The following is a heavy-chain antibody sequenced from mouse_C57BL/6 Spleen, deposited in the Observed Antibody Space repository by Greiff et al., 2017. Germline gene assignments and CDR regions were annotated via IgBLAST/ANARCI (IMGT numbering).Heavy chain of an antibody. Sequence: EVQVVESGGGLVQPGGSLSLSCAASGFTFTDYYMSWVRQPPGKALEWLGFIRNKANGYTTEYSASVKGRFTISRDNSQSILYLQMNALRAEDSATYYCARYNWDGLFDYWGQGTTLTVSS. CDR1: GFTFTDYY. V-gene: IGHV7-3*01. D-gene: IGHD4-1*01. J-gene: IGHJ2*01. CDR2: IRNKANGYTT. CDR3: ARYNWDGLFDY.